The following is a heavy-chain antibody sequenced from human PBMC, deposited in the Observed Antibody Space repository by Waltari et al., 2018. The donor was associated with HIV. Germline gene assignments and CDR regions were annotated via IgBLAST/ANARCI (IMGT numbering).Heavy chain of an antibody. CDR3: AKYPGYGSGSFYNFDY. Sequence: EVQLLASGGGLVQPGGYLRLSCAASGFTFSSFGLSWVRQAPGKGLEWVSGISASGSRTYYADSVKGRFIISRDNSKDTLYLQMNSLSAEDTAIYYCAKYPGYGSGSFYNFDYWGQGTLVTVSS. J-gene: IGHJ4*02. V-gene: IGHV3-23*01. D-gene: IGHD3-10*01. CDR1: GFTFSSFG. CDR2: ISASGSRT.